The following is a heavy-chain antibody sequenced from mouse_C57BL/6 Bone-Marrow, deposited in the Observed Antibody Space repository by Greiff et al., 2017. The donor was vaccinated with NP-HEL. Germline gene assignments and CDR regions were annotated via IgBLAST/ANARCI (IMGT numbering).Heavy chain of an antibody. D-gene: IGHD4-1*01. J-gene: IGHJ3*01. CDR1: GYTFTSYG. Sequence: VQLQQSGAELVRPGSSVKMSCKTSGYTFTSYGINWVKQRPGQGLEWIGYIYPGNGYTEYNEKFKGKATLTSDTSSSTAYMQLSSLTSEDSAIYVCGRCNWATRAWFADWGQGTLVTVSA. CDR2: IYPGNGYT. V-gene: IGHV1-58*01. CDR3: GRCNWATRAWFAD.